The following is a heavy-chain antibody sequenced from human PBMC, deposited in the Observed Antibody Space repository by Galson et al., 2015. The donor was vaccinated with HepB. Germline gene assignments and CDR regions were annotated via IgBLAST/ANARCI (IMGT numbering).Heavy chain of an antibody. V-gene: IGHV3-11*06. D-gene: IGHD6-13*01. Sequence: SLRLSCAASGFTFSDYYMSWIRQAPGKGLEWVSYISSSSSYTNYADSVKGRFTISRDNAKNSLYLQMNSLRAEDTAMYYCARDLYSSSWYNWFDPWGQGTLVTVSS. CDR1: GFTFSDYY. CDR3: ARDLYSSSWYNWFDP. J-gene: IGHJ5*02. CDR2: ISSSSSYT.